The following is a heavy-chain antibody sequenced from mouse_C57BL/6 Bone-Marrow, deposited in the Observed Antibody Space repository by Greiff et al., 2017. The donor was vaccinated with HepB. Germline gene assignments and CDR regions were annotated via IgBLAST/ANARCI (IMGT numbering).Heavy chain of an antibody. V-gene: IGHV5-17*01. CDR1: GFTFSDYG. CDR2: ISSGSSSK. Sequence: EVMLVESGGGLVKPGGSLKFSCAASGFTFSDYGMHWVRQGPEKGLEWVAYISSGSSSKDYTDTVKGRCTISRDNANNTLYLQMISLRSEDTAMYYCARGLPFDGWGTGTTVTVSS. CDR3: ARGLPFDG. D-gene: IGHD2-1*01. J-gene: IGHJ2*01.